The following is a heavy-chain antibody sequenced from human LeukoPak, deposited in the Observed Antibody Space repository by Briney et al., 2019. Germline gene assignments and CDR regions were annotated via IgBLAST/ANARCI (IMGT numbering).Heavy chain of an antibody. D-gene: IGHD3-10*01. CDR2: IHNSGTT. V-gene: IGHV4-34*01. J-gene: IGHJ4*02. Sequence: SETLSLTCAVSGGPFSGYFWSWIRQSSGRGLEWIGEIHNSGTTNYNPSLNSRVTVSEDTSKNQFYLNLSSVTAADTAVYYCASRYYYNLGSFPFDFWGQGTLVTVSS. CDR1: GGPFSGYF. CDR3: ASRYYYNLGSFPFDF.